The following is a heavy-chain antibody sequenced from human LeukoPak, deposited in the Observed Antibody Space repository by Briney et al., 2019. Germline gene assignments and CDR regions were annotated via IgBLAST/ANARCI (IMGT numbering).Heavy chain of an antibody. CDR2: ISYSGTT. V-gene: IGHV4-39*07. D-gene: IGHD6-6*01. CDR3: ARAGSSSSPSLDY. Sequence: PSETLSLTCTVSGGSISSYYWGWIRQSPGKGLEWIGSISYSGTTYYNPSLKSRVTISVDKSKNQFSLKLSSVTAADTAVYYCARAGSSSSPSLDYWGQGTLVTVSS. J-gene: IGHJ4*02. CDR1: GGSISSYY.